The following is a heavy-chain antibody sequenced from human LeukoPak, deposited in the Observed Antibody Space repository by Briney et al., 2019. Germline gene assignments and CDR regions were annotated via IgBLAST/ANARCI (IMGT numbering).Heavy chain of an antibody. CDR1: GGSISSSSYY. V-gene: IGHV4-39*01. CDR2: IYYSGNT. Sequence: SETLSLTCTVSGGSISSSSYYWGWIRQPPGKGLEWIGSIYYSGNTYYNPSLKSRVTISVDTSKNQFSLKLSSVTAADTAVYYCSVEVPALDYWGQGTLVTVSS. J-gene: IGHJ4*02. D-gene: IGHD2-2*01. CDR3: SVEVPALDY.